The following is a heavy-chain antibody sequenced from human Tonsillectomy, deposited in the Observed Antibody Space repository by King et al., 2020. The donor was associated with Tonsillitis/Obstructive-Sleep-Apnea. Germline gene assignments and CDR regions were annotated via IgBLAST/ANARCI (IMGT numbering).Heavy chain of an antibody. CDR1: GFTFSSYA. CDR2: ISGSGGST. J-gene: IGHJ4*02. Sequence: DVQLVESGGGLVQPGGSLRLSCAASGFTFSSYAMSWVRQAPGKGLEWVSAISGSGGSTYYADSVKGRFTISRDNSKNTLYLQMNSLRAEDTAVYYCAKGAYIVVVPAAISEPLLDYWGQGTLVTVSS. D-gene: IGHD2-2*01. V-gene: IGHV3-23*04. CDR3: AKGAYIVVVPAAISEPLLDY.